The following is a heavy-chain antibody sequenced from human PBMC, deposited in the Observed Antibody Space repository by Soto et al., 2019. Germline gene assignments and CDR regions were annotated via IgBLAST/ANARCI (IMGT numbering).Heavy chain of an antibody. Sequence: SVKVSCKASGGTFSSSAISWVRQAPGQGLEWMRRIIPIFGTANYAQKFQGRVTITTDESTSTAYMELSSLRSEDTAVYYCALAVYCSSPSRDLFDYCGQGTLVTFSS. D-gene: IGHD2-2*01. J-gene: IGHJ4*02. CDR2: IIPIFGTA. CDR1: GGTFSSSA. V-gene: IGHV1-69*05. CDR3: ALAVYCSSPSRDLFDY.